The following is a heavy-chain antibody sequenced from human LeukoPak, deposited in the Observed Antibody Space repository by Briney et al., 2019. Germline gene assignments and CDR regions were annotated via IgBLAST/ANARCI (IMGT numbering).Heavy chain of an antibody. CDR2: LYSGGST. V-gene: IGHV3-53*01. CDR1: GXTVSSNY. D-gene: IGHD3-16*01. CDR3: ATAEGEN. J-gene: IGHJ4*02. Sequence: GGSLRLSCAASGXTVSSNYISWVRQAPGKGLEWVSVLYSGGSTYYADSVKGRFTISRDNSKNTVYLQMNSLRAEDTAVYYCATAEGENWGQGTLVTVSS.